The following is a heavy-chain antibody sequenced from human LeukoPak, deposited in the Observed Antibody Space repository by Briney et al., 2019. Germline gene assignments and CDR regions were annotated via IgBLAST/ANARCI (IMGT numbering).Heavy chain of an antibody. V-gene: IGHV4-30-4*01. CDR3: ARAPDTYYYDSSGYPYFDY. CDR2: IYYSGST. CDR1: VGSISSGDYY. J-gene: IGHJ4*02. D-gene: IGHD3-22*01. Sequence: SETLSLTCTVSVGSISSGDYYWSWIRRPPGKGLEWMGYIYYSGSTYYNPSLKSRVTISVDTSKNQFSLKLSSVTAADTAVYYCARAPDTYYYDSSGYPYFDYWGQGTLVTVSS.